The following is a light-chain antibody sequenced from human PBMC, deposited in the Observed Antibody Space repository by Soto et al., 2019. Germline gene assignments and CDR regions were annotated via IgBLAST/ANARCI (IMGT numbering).Light chain of an antibody. J-gene: IGKJ3*01. CDR1: QTLSTNS. Sequence: EIVLTQSPGTLSFSPGERATLSCRASQTLSTNSLAWYQQRLGQTPRLLIYAASTRDTDIPDRFNGSGSGTDFALNISRLEPEDFARYYCQQYDASPLTFGPGTQVHVK. CDR2: AAS. CDR3: QQYDASPLT. V-gene: IGKV3-20*01.